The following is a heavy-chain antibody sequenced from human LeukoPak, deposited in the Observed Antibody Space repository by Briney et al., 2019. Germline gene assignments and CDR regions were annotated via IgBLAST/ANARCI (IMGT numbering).Heavy chain of an antibody. Sequence: SETLSLTCAVYGGSFSGYYWSWIRKPPGKGLEWIGEINHSGSTNYNPSLKSRVTISVDTSKNQFSLKLSSVSAADTAVYYCARRGNSKLLRYFDWLFHMGFDAWGQGTLVTVSS. V-gene: IGHV4-34*01. CDR3: ARRGNSKLLRYFDWLFHMGFDA. J-gene: IGHJ5*02. CDR2: INHSGST. D-gene: IGHD3-9*01. CDR1: GGSFSGYY.